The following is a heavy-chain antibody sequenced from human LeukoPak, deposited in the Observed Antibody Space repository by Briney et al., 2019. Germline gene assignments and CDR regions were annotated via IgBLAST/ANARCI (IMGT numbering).Heavy chain of an antibody. J-gene: IGHJ4*02. CDR1: GYTFTGYY. CDR3: ARGPQRLIRSSSWYPFDY. Sequence: GASVKVSCKASGYTFTGYYMHWVRQAPGQGLEWMGWINPNSGGTNYAQKFQGRVTMTRDTSISTAYMELSRLRSDDTAVYYCARGPQRLIRSSSWYPFDYWGQGTLVTVSS. D-gene: IGHD6-13*01. CDR2: INPNSGGT. V-gene: IGHV1-2*02.